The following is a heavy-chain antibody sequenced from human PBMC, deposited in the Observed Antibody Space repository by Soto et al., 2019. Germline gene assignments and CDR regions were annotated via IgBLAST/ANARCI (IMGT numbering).Heavy chain of an antibody. Sequence: EVQLLESGGGLVQPGGSLRLSCAASGFTFSSYAMRWVRQAPGKGLEWVSAISGSGGSTYYADSVKGRFTISRDNXXNTLYLQMNSLRAEDTAVYYCARRGSGSYYDYWGQGTLVTVSS. J-gene: IGHJ4*02. V-gene: IGHV3-23*01. CDR3: ARRGSGSYYDY. CDR2: ISGSGGST. D-gene: IGHD1-26*01. CDR1: GFTFSSYA.